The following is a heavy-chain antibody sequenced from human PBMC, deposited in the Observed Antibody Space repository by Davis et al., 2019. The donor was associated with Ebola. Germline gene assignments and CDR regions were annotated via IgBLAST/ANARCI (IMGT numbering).Heavy chain of an antibody. CDR2: IYDQST. CDR3: ATTQWLREFDN. CDR1: GFTVSSNH. V-gene: IGHV3-53*05. Sequence: GGSLRLSCTASGFTVSSNHMSWVRQAPGKGLEWVSVIYDQSTAYADAVRGRFIISRDKSNNTLYLEMSSLRVDATAVYYCATTQWLREFDNWGQGTLVTVSS. J-gene: IGHJ4*02. D-gene: IGHD6-19*01.